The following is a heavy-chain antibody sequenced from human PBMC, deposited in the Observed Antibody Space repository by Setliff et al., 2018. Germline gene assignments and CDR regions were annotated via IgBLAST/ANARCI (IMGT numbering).Heavy chain of an antibody. J-gene: IGHJ4*02. CDR3: AKIRLGGWTGYTDY. V-gene: IGHV3-21*04. D-gene: IGHD3-3*01. Sequence: GGSLRLSCAASGFTFSSYSMNWVRQAPGKGLEWVSSISSSSSYIYYADSVKGRFTISRDNAKNSLYLQMTSLRAEDTAVYYCAKIRLGGWTGYTDYWGQGTLVTVSS. CDR1: GFTFSSYS. CDR2: ISSSSSYI.